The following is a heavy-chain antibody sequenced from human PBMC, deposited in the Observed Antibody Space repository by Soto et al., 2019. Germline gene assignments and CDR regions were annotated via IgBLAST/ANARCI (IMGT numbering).Heavy chain of an antibody. D-gene: IGHD3-10*01. J-gene: IGHJ4*02. CDR3: AGSSGSYGWEFDY. CDR2: IRSSGNYA. Sequence: QVQLVESGGGLVQPAGSLRLSCAASGFTFSDYYISWFRQAPGKGLEWISYIRSSGNYADYADSMKGRLSVSRDNAKNSRYVQVHSLRAEDTAVYNCAGSSGSYGWEFDYWGEGTLVTVSS. CDR1: GFTFSDYY. V-gene: IGHV3-11*06.